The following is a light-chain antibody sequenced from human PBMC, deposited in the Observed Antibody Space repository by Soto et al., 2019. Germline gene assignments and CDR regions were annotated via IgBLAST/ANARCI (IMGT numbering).Light chain of an antibody. CDR2: DAS. V-gene: IGKV1-5*01. Sequence: IQMTQSPSTLSASVGDRVTITCRASQSIGAWLAWYQQKPGKAPNLLIYDASSLESGVPSRFSGSGSGTEFTLTINSLQPDDFGTFYCQHYSTYSLTFGPGTQVDI. CDR3: QHYSTYSLT. J-gene: IGKJ3*01. CDR1: QSIGAW.